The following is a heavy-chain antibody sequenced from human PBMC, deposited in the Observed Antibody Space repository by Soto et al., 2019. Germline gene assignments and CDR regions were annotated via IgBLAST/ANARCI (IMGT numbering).Heavy chain of an antibody. D-gene: IGHD3-10*01. V-gene: IGHV3-23*01. Sequence: EVQLLESGGGLVLPGGSLRLSCAASGFTFTSYALSWVRQAPGRGLEWVSALSGSGGTTYYADSVKGRFTISRDKSKSALYLQLDSLRVDDTAVYYCASSPTTGMNPFYLDYWGQGALVSVSS. J-gene: IGHJ4*02. CDR2: LSGSGGTT. CDR3: ASSPTTGMNPFYLDY. CDR1: GFTFTSYA.